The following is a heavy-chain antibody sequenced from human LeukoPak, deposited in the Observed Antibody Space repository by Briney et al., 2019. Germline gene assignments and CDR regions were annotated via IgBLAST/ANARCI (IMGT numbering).Heavy chain of an antibody. CDR3: ARDSGIAVAAE. V-gene: IGHV3-21*01. Sequence: GGSLRLSCAASGFTFSSYEMNWVRQAPGKGLEWVSSISSSSSYIYYADSVKGRFTISRDNAKNSLYLQMNSLRAEDTAVYYCARDSGIAVAAEWGQGTLVTVSS. CDR2: ISSSSSYI. J-gene: IGHJ4*02. D-gene: IGHD6-19*01. CDR1: GFTFSSYE.